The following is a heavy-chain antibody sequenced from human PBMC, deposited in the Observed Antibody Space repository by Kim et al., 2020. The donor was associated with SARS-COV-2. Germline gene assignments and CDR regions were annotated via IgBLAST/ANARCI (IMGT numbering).Heavy chain of an antibody. Sequence: GDNTYYADSVKGRFTISRDNSKNTLYLQMSSLRTEDTSVYYGVQGGSDIWGQGTMVTVSS. V-gene: IGHV3-64D*09. CDR2: GDNT. D-gene: IGHD3-10*01. J-gene: IGHJ3*02. CDR3: VQGGSDI.